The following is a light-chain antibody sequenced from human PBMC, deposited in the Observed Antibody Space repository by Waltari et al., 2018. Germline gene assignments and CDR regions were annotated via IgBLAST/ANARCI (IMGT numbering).Light chain of an antibody. J-gene: IGKJ4*01. CDR1: RSSLTNSYSKND. V-gene: IGKV4-1*01. CDR3: QQYSTTPLT. CDR2: WTY. Sequence: IVLTQSPDSLAVPLGERATITCTSSRSSLTNSYSKNDVAWYQQKPGQTPKLLIYWTYTRGSGVPDRFVGIGSGSEVTLTISSLQPEDGAVYYCQQYSTTPLTFGGGTKGENK.